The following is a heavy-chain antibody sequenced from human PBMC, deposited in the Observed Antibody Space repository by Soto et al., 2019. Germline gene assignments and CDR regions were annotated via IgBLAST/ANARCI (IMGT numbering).Heavy chain of an antibody. CDR3: AKDIAAAGNGDC. CDR1: GFTFSSYG. V-gene: IGHV3-30*18. Sequence: QVQLVESGGGVVQPGTSLRLSCAASGFTFSSYGMHWVRQAPGKGLEWVAVISYDGSEKYYADSVKGRFTIARDNSNNTLYLQMNSLRAEDTAVYYCAKDIAAAGNGDCWGQGTLVTVSS. CDR2: ISYDGSEK. D-gene: IGHD6-13*01. J-gene: IGHJ4*02.